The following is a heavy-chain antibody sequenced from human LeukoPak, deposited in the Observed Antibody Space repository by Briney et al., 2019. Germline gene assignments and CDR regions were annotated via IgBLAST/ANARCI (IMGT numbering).Heavy chain of an antibody. CDR3: ARESGSSGYLPFDY. D-gene: IGHD3-22*01. V-gene: IGHV4-59*01. CDR2: IHYSGST. Sequence: ASETLSLTCTVSGGSISSYYWSWIRQPPGKGLEWIGYIHYSGSTNYNPSLKSRVTISVDTSKNQFSLKLNSVTAADTAVCFCARESGSSGYLPFDYWGQGTLVTVSS. CDR1: GGSISSYY. J-gene: IGHJ4*02.